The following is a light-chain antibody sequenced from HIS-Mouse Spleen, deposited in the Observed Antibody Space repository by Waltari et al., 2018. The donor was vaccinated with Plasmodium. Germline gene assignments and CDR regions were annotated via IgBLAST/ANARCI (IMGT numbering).Light chain of an antibody. V-gene: IGLV2-14*03. CDR1: SSDVGGYNY. J-gene: IGLJ3*02. CDR3: SSYTSSSTWV. CDR2: DVS. Sequence: QSALTQPASVSGSPGQSITISCTGTSSDVGGYNYVSWYQQHPGKGPKLMFYDVSNRPSGVSNRFSGSKSGNTASLTISGLQAEDEADYYCSSYTSSSTWVFGGGTKLTVL.